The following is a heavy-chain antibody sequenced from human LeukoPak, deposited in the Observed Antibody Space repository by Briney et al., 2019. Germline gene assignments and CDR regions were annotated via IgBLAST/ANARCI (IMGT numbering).Heavy chain of an antibody. CDR2: IRSKAYGCTT. Sequence: GGSLRLSCTASGFTFGDYAMSWFRQAPGKGLEWVGFIRSKAYGCTTEYAASVKGRFTISRDDSKSIAYLQMNSLKTEDTAVYYCTRTYYYDSSGYINFDYWGQGTLVTVSS. CDR1: GFTFGDYA. V-gene: IGHV3-49*03. D-gene: IGHD3-22*01. J-gene: IGHJ4*02. CDR3: TRTYYYDSSGYINFDY.